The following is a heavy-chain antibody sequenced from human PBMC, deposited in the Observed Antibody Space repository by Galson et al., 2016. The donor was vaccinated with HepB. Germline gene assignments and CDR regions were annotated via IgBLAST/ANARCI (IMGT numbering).Heavy chain of an antibody. CDR1: GFTFSSYA. Sequence: SLRLSCAASGFTFSSYAMSWVRQAPGKGLEWVSGISDNGGSTFYAASVKGRFNISRDNSKNTVDLQMNSLRAEDTAKYYCANPGTYVRYWGQGTLVTVSS. CDR2: ISDNGGST. D-gene: IGHD3-10*02. J-gene: IGHJ4*02. V-gene: IGHV3-23*01. CDR3: ANPGTYVRY.